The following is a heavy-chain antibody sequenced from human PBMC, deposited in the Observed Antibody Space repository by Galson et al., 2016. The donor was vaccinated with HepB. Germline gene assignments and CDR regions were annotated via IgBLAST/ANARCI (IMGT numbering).Heavy chain of an antibody. V-gene: IGHV3-48*02. CDR2: ISRRTPTI. J-gene: IGHJ4*02. Sequence: SLRLSCAASGFIFSSYSMNWVRQAPGKGLEWVSYISRRTPTIYYADSVKGRFTVSRDNAKNPLYLQMNNLRDEDTAVYYCARDPHALDFWGQGTLVTVAS. CDR1: GFIFSSYS. CDR3: ARDPHALDF.